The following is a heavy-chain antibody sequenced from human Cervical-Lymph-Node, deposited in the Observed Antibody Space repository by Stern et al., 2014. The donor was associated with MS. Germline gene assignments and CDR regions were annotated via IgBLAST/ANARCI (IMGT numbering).Heavy chain of an antibody. CDR2: INPNSGGT. J-gene: IGHJ4*02. Sequence: VQLLESGAEVMKPGASVKVSCKASGYTFTDNYLHWVRQAPGHGLEWMGWINPNSGGTHYAHKFQGRVTITRDTSIGTAYMELSRLKSDDTALYYCARGNGYDWSTFDSWGQGTVVTVSS. CDR3: ARGNGYDWSTFDS. CDR1: GYTFTDNY. D-gene: IGHD5-12*01. V-gene: IGHV1-2*02.